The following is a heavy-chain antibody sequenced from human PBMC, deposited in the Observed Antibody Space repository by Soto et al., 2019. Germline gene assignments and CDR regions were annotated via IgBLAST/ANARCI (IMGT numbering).Heavy chain of an antibody. CDR1: GGTFSSYA. CDR3: ARDTQKLTTYYYYGMDV. V-gene: IGHV1-69*12. Sequence: QVQLVQSGAEVKKPGSSVKVSCKASGGTFSSYAISWVRQAPGQGLEWMGGIIPIFGTANYAQKFQGRVTITADESTSKAYMELSSLRSEDTAVYYCARDTQKLTTYYYYGMDVWGQGTTVTVSS. J-gene: IGHJ6*02. D-gene: IGHD1-1*01. CDR2: IIPIFGTA.